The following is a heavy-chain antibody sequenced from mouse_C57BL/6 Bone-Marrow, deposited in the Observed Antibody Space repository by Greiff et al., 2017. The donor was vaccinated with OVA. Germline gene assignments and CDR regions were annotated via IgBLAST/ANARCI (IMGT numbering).Heavy chain of an antibody. CDR2: ISYDGSN. J-gene: IGHJ3*01. V-gene: IGHV3-6*01. D-gene: IGHD1-1*01. CDR1: GYSITSCYY. Sequence: EVKLVESGPGLVKPSQSLSLSCSVTGYSITSCYYWNWIRQFPGNKLEWMGYISYDGSNNYNPSFKNRISITRDTSKNQFFLKLNSVTTEDTASYYCASAYYDGSPFAYWGQGTLVTVSA. CDR3: ASAYYDGSPFAY.